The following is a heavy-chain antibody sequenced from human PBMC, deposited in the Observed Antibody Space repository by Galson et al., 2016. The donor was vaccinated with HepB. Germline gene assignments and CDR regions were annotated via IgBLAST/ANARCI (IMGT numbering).Heavy chain of an antibody. V-gene: IGHV3-30*04. CDR1: GFTFTSYA. CDR3: ARDDEWFGELTWYFEL. Sequence: SLRLSCAASGFTFTSYAFHWVRQAPGKGLEWVAATSYDGSINYYSDSVKGRFTISRDNAKSTMYLRIHSLRGDDTAVYYCARDDEWFGELTWYFELWGRGTRVIVSS. J-gene: IGHJ2*01. CDR2: TSYDGSIN. D-gene: IGHD3-10*01.